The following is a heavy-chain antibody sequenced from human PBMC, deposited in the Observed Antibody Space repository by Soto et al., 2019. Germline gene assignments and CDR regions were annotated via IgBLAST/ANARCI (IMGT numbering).Heavy chain of an antibody. D-gene: IGHD3-10*02. Sequence: SLRLSCERSGVIRSNYGVHSGRQGPGNGLEWVAFQSYEGSDTLYADSVKGLFTIARDNSKSTLFLHMNRPTAEDPAIYFCASVRVAYSPLDHWGQGTLVTVSS. J-gene: IGHJ4*02. V-gene: IGHV3-30*03. CDR2: QSYEGSDT. CDR1: GVIRSNYG. CDR3: ASVRVAYSPLDH.